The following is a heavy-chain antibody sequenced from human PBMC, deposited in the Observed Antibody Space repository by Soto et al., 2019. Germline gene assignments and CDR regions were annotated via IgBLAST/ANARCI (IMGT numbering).Heavy chain of an antibody. CDR3: SRDGDDYVNNFAY. D-gene: IGHD4-17*01. Sequence: QVQLVQSGAEVKKPGSSVKVSCKASGGTFSSYTISWVRQAPGQGLEWMGRIIPILGIANYAQKFQGRVTITADKSTSTAYIELSSLRSEDTAVYYCSRDGDDYVNNFAYWGQGTLVTVSS. J-gene: IGHJ4*02. CDR1: GGTFSSYT. V-gene: IGHV1-69*08. CDR2: IIPILGIA.